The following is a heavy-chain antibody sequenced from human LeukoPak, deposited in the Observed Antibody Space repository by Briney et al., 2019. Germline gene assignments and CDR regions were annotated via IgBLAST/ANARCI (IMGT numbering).Heavy chain of an antibody. CDR1: GYSFTSYW. D-gene: IGHD6-19*01. Sequence: GESLKISCKGSGYSFTSYWIGWVRQMPGKGLEWMGIIYPGDSDTRYSSSFQGQVTISADKSISTAYLQWSSLKASDTAMYYCARGGAVAGPDDAFDIWGQGTMVTVSS. CDR2: IYPGDSDT. J-gene: IGHJ3*02. V-gene: IGHV5-51*01. CDR3: ARGGAVAGPDDAFDI.